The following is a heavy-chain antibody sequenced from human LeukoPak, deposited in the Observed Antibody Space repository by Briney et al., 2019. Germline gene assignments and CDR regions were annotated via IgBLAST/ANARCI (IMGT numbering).Heavy chain of an antibody. D-gene: IGHD3-3*01. CDR2: INWNGGST. CDR1: GFTFDDYG. J-gene: IGHJ4*02. Sequence: GGSLRLSCAASGFTFDDYGMSWVRQAPGKGLEWVSGINWNGGSTGYADSVKGRFTISRDNSKNTLYLQMNSLRAEDTAVYYCAKSRVFWSGPQHFDYWGQGTLVTVSS. CDR3: AKSRVFWSGPQHFDY. V-gene: IGHV3-20*04.